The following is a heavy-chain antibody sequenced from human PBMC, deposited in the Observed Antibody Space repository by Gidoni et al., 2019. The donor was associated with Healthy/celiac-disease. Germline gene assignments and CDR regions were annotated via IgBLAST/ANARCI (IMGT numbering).Heavy chain of an antibody. D-gene: IGHD6-19*01. CDR2: ISGDGGST. CDR3: AKGGERRDSGWYPPKAEYFQH. J-gene: IGHJ1*01. V-gene: IGHV3-43*02. Sequence: EVQLVESGGGVVQPGGSLRLSCAASGFTFDDYAMHWVRQAPGKGLEWVSLISGDGGSTYYADSVKGRFTISRDNSKNSLYLQMNSLRTEDTALYYWAKGGERRDSGWYPPKAEYFQHWGQGTLVTVSS. CDR1: GFTFDDYA.